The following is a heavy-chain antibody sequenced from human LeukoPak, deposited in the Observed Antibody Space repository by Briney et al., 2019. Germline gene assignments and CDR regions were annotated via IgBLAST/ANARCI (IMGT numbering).Heavy chain of an antibody. CDR3: ARLPGSTAVTPVSDYYYGMDV. D-gene: IGHD4-17*01. V-gene: IGHV4-30-4*01. Sequence: SQTLSLTCTVSGGSISSGDYYWSWIRQPPGKGLEWIGYIYYSGSTYYNPSLKSRVTISVDTSKNQFSLKLSSVTAADTAVYYCARLPGSTAVTPVSDYYYGMDVWGQGTTVTVSS. CDR2: IYYSGST. J-gene: IGHJ6*02. CDR1: GGSISSGDYY.